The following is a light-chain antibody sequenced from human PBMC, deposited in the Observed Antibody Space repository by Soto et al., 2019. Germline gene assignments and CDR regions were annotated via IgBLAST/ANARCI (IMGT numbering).Light chain of an antibody. Sequence: EIVWTQSPVTLSLSPGERATLSCRASQSISYYLAWYQHRPGQAPRLLIYDATNRAIGIPARFSGTGSGTDFTLTISSLEPEDFAVYYCQQRSNWPPWTFGQGTKVEI. CDR3: QQRSNWPPWT. V-gene: IGKV3-11*01. CDR1: QSISYY. CDR2: DAT. J-gene: IGKJ1*01.